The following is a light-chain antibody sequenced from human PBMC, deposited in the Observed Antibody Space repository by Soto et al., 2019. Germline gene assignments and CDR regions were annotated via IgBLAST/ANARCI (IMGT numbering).Light chain of an antibody. CDR1: QSVTTN. V-gene: IGKV3-15*01. J-gene: IGKJ5*01. CDR2: GAS. Sequence: EIVMTQSPVTLSVSPGDRATLSCRASQSVTTNLAWYQQKPGQAPRLLIYGASTRATGIPGRFSGSGSGTEFSLTINSLESEDFAFDYCQQYDNWPPITFGQGTRLEIK. CDR3: QQYDNWPPIT.